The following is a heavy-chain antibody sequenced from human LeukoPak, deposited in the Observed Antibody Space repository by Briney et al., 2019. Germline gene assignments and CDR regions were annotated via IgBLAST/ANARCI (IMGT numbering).Heavy chain of an antibody. CDR2: ILYDGSKK. D-gene: IGHD1-1*01. CDR1: GFTFSRHG. CDR3: AKGGEVTGRAYFDY. Sequence: GGSLRLSCAASGFTFSRHGMHWVRQAPGKGLEWVVFILYDGSKKYYADSVKGRFAISRDNSKNTLYLQMNSLRAEDTAVYYCAKGGEVTGRAYFDYWGQGTLATVSS. V-gene: IGHV3-30*02. J-gene: IGHJ4*02.